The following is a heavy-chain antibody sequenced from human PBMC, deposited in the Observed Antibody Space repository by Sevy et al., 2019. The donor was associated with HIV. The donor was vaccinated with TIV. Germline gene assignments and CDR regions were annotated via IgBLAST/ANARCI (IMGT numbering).Heavy chain of an antibody. CDR3: ATGREYYEGNSGYFDY. Sequence: ASVKVSCKLSGYTLTQLSMHWVRQAPGKGLEWLGSFDPEDGERIYAQKFQGRFTMTEETSTDTAYMELSSLRSEDTAIYYCATGREYYEGNSGYFDYWGQRTLVTASS. J-gene: IGHJ4*02. CDR1: GYTLTQLS. D-gene: IGHD3-3*01. V-gene: IGHV1-24*01. CDR2: FDPEDGER.